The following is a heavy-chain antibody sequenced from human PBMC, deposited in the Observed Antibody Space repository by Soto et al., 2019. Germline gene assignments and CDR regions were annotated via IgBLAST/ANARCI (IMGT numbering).Heavy chain of an antibody. D-gene: IGHD6-13*01. V-gene: IGHV4-39*01. J-gene: IGHJ5*02. CDR3: ARRTAASVNWFDP. CDR2: VYYSGST. CDR1: GDPISSSSYC. Sequence: SETLSLTCTVSGDPISSSSYCWGWIRQPPGKGLEWLGSVYYSGSTYYNPSLKSRVTVSVDTSKNQFSLKVYSVSAADTAVYYCARRTAASVNWFDPWGQGTLVTVSS.